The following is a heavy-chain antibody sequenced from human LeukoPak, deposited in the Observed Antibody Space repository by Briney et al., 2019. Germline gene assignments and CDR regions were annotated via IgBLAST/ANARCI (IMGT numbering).Heavy chain of an antibody. CDR2: IYHSGST. V-gene: IGHV4-4*02. D-gene: IGHD3-10*01. J-gene: IGHJ4*02. CDR3: ARGSMVRGPRRFDC. Sequence: SETLSLTCAVSGGSISSSNWWSWVRQPPGKGLEWIGEIYHSGSTNYNPSLKSRVTISVDKSKNQFSLKLSSVTAADTAVYYCARGSMVRGPRRFDCWGQGTLVTVSS. CDR1: GGSISSSNW.